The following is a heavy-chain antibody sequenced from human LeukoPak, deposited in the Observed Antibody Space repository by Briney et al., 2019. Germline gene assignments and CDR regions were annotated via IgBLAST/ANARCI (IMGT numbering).Heavy chain of an antibody. CDR2: IYYSGST. D-gene: IGHD6-19*01. CDR1: GGSISSSSYY. CDR3: ASCVSVAVAVIFDY. Sequence: SETLSLTCTVSGGSISSSSYYWGWIRQPPGKGLEWIGSIYYSGSTYYNPSLKSRVTISVDTSKNQFSLKLSSVTAADTAVYYCASCVSVAVAVIFDYWGQGTLVTVSS. J-gene: IGHJ4*02. V-gene: IGHV4-39*07.